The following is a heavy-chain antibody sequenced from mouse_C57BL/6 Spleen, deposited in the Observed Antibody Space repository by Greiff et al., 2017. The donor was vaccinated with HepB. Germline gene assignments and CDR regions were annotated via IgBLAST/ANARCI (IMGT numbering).Heavy chain of an antibody. J-gene: IGHJ2*01. CDR1: GYTFTSYW. CDR2: IYPGSGST. Sequence: VQLQQPGAELVKPGASVKMSCKASGYTFTSYWITWVKQRPGQGLEWIGDIYPGSGSTNYNEKFKSKATLTVDTSSSTAYMQLSSLTSEDSAVYDCARSPLYYGSSGGYFDYWGQGTTLTVSS. D-gene: IGHD1-1*01. CDR3: ARSPLYYGSSGGYFDY. V-gene: IGHV1-55*01.